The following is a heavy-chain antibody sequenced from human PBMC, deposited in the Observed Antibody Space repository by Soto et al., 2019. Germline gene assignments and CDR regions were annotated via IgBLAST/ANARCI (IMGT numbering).Heavy chain of an antibody. V-gene: IGHV3-30-3*01. CDR2: ISYDGSTK. D-gene: IGHD4-17*01. CDR1: GFTFSSHA. J-gene: IGHJ5*02. CDR3: ARAQSSTVVTSSHLDP. Sequence: QALLVESGGGVVQPGRSLRLSCAASGFTFSSHAMNWVRQAPGKGLEWVAVISYDGSTKYYADSVKGRFTISRDNSKNTVYLQLNSLRAEDTALYYCARAQSSTVVTSSHLDPWGLGTLVSVSS.